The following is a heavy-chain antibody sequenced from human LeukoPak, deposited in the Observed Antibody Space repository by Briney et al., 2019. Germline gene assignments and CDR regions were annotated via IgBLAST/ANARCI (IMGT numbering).Heavy chain of an antibody. V-gene: IGHV3-23*01. J-gene: IGHJ3*01. Sequence: AGSLRLSCVASGFTFSRYTINWIRQAPGRGLEWVSAISGGDTRYYADSVWGRFTVTRDNAKNIVYLQMGNLRPEDTAIYFSAKNRETDNVWTFDLWGRGTMVTVSS. CDR1: GFTFSRYT. CDR3: AKNRETDNVWTFDL. D-gene: IGHD3-16*01. CDR2: ISGGDTR.